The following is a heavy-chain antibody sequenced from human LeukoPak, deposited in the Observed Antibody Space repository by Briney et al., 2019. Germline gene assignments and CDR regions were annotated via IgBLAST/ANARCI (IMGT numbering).Heavy chain of an antibody. CDR1: GFTFSSYG. CDR3: ARDRIAAAGTSWTGYFQH. CDR2: IWYGGSNK. Sequence: QPGGSLRLSCAASGFTFSSYGMHWVRQAPGKGLEWVAVIWYGGSNKYYADSVKGRFTISRDNSKNTLYLQMNSLRAEDTAVYYCARDRIAAAGTSWTGYFQHWGQGTLVTVSS. D-gene: IGHD6-13*01. J-gene: IGHJ1*01. V-gene: IGHV3-33*08.